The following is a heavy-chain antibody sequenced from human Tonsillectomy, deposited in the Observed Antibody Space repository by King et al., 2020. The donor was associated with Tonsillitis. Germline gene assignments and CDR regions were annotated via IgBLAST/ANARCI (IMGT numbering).Heavy chain of an antibody. CDR3: ARGWRADRWYFDL. CDR1: GYTFTSSD. CDR2: MNPNSGNT. V-gene: IGHV1-8*01. J-gene: IGHJ2*01. Sequence: VQLVESGAEVKKPGASVKVSCTASGYTFTSSDINWVRQATGQGLEWMGWMNPNSGNTGYAQKFQGRVTMTRNTSISTAYMELSSLRSEDTAIYYCARGWRADRWYFDLWGRGTLVTVSS. D-gene: IGHD3-16*02.